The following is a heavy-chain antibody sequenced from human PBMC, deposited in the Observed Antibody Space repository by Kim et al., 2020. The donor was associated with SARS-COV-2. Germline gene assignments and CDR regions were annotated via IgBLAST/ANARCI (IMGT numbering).Heavy chain of an antibody. J-gene: IGHJ4*02. CDR1: GFTFSSYT. CDR3: ARDRNYDFWSGFDY. Sequence: GGSLRLYCAASGFTFSSYTMNWVRQAPGKGLEWVSSISSSSSYIYYADSVKGRFTISRDNAKNSLYLQMNSLRAEDTAIYYCARDRNYDFWSGFDYWGQGTLVTVSS. CDR2: ISSSSSYI. V-gene: IGHV3-21*01. D-gene: IGHD3-3*01.